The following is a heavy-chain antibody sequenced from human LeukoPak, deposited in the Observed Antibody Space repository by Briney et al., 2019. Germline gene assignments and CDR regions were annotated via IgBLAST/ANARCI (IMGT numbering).Heavy chain of an antibody. CDR2: IWYDGSNK. CDR1: GFTFSSYG. CDR3: AKDAFITGTTD. Sequence: GGSLRLSCAASGFTFSSYGMHWVRQAPGKGLEWVAVIWYDGSNKYYADSVKGRFTISRDNSKNTLYLQMNSLRAEDTAVYYCAKDAFITGTTDWGQGTLVTASS. V-gene: IGHV3-33*06. D-gene: IGHD1-7*01. J-gene: IGHJ4*02.